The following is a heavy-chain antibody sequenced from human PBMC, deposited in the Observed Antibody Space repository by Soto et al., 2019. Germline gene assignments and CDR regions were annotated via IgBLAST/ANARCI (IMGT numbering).Heavy chain of an antibody. D-gene: IGHD6-19*01. J-gene: IGHJ4*02. CDR1: GGTFSSYA. Sequence: ASVKVSCKASGGTFSSYAISWVRQAPGQGLEWMGGIIPIFGTANYAQKFQGRVTITADESTSTAYMELSSLRSEETDVYYCARSPRAVAGLEPTPSFDYWGQGTLVTVSS. CDR3: ARSPRAVAGLEPTPSFDY. CDR2: IIPIFGTA. V-gene: IGHV1-69*13.